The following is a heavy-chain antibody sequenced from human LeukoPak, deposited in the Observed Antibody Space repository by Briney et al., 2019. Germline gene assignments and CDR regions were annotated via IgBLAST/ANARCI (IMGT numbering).Heavy chain of an antibody. CDR1: GFTFSNAW. Sequence: GGSLRLSCAASGFTFSNAWMSWVRQAPGKGLEWVGRIKSKTDGGTTDYAAPVKGRFTISRDDSKNTLYLQMNSLKTEDTAVYYCTSARGITMIRGASYYFDYWGQGTLVTVSS. CDR3: TSARGITMIRGASYYFDY. CDR2: IKSKTDGGTT. D-gene: IGHD3-10*01. V-gene: IGHV3-15*01. J-gene: IGHJ4*02.